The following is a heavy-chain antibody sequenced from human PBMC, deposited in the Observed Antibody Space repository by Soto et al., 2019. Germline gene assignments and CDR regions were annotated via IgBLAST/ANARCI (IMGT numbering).Heavy chain of an antibody. CDR1: GFTFSSYE. CDR2: INSRGTNI. Sequence: SLRLSCAASGFTFSSYEMNWVRQAPGKGLEWVSYINSRGTNIYYADSVKGRFTISRDNAKNSLYLQMNSLRAEDTAVYYCARQLVGATNSHWFDPWGQGTLVTVSS. D-gene: IGHD1-26*01. V-gene: IGHV3-48*03. J-gene: IGHJ5*02. CDR3: ARQLVGATNSHWFDP.